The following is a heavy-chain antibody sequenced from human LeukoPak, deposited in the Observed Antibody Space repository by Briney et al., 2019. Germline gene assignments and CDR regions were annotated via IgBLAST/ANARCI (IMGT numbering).Heavy chain of an antibody. J-gene: IGHJ5*02. V-gene: IGHV3-21*01. D-gene: IGHD3-16*01. CDR3: ARGGYDYVWGSYNWFDP. Sequence: GGSLRLSCAASGLTFSSYAMSWVRQAPGKGLEWVSSISSSSSYIYYADSVKGRFTISRDNAKNSLYLQMNSLRAEDTAVYYCARGGYDYVWGSYNWFDPWGQGTLVTVSS. CDR2: ISSSSSYI. CDR1: GLTFSSYA.